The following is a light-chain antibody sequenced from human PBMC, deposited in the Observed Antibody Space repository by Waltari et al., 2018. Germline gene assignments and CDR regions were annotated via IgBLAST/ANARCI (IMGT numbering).Light chain of an antibody. V-gene: IGKV1-5*03. Sequence: DIQMTQSPSTLSASVGDRVTITCRASQNINTWLAWHQHKPGKAPNLLFYKASTLEIGFPSRFTGIDFGTNYLPTTSALNPVVFATYYCQQYNVEPRTFGQGTKGKLN. J-gene: IGKJ1*01. CDR2: KAS. CDR3: QQYNVEPRT. CDR1: QNINTW.